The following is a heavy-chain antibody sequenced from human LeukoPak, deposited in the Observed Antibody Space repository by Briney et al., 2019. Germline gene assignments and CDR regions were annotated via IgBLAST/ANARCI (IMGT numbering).Heavy chain of an antibody. V-gene: IGHV3-30*18. Sequence: GGSLRLSCAACGLTFSRYGMQWVRQAPGKGLEWVADISYDGSNKYYADPVKGRFTIPRDNSKHTLYLQSSSLRAEDTAFYYCAKDVYGSWPHPGRFHYWDQGTLVTVSS. CDR3: AKDVYGSWPHPGRFHY. CDR1: GLTFSRYG. D-gene: IGHD4-17*01. CDR2: ISYDGSNK. J-gene: IGHJ4*02.